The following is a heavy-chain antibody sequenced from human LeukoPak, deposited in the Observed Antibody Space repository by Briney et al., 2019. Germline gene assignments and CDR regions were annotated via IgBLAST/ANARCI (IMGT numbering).Heavy chain of an antibody. V-gene: IGHV3-23*05. J-gene: IGHJ4*02. CDR3: VKGPQVGDGYHPDY. CDR2: ISGSST. Sequence: GDSLRLSCAASGFSLGEYAMSWVRQAPGKGPEWVSAISGSSTYYSDSVKGRFTISRDTSKTTVYLQMNVLREDDTALYYCVKGPQVGDGYHPDYWGQGTLVTV. CDR1: GFSLGEYA. D-gene: IGHD5-18*01.